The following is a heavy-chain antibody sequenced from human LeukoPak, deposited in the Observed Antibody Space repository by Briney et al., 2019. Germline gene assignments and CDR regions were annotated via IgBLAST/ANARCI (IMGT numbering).Heavy chain of an antibody. CDR3: ARDTVRYYDSSGYYWEYFDY. CDR2: ISAYNGNT. Sequence: ASVKVSCKASGYTFTSYGISWVRQAPGQGLEWMGWISAYNGNTNYAQKLQGRVTMTTDTSTSTAYMELRSLRSDDTAVYYCARDTVRYYDSSGYYWEYFDYWGQGTPVTLSS. V-gene: IGHV1-18*01. D-gene: IGHD3-22*01. J-gene: IGHJ4*02. CDR1: GYTFTSYG.